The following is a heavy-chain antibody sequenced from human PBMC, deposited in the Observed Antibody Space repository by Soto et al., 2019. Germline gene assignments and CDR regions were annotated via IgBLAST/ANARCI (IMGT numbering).Heavy chain of an antibody. V-gene: IGHV1-69*05. CDR1: GGTFSSYA. CDR2: IIPIFGTA. Sequence: SVKVSCKASGGTFSSYAISWVRQAPGQGLEWMGGIIPIFGTANYAQKFQGRVTMTTNASTSTAYMELSSLRSEDTAVYYCASFYGSGWYNWFDPWGHGTLVTVSS. J-gene: IGHJ5*02. D-gene: IGHD6-19*01. CDR3: ASFYGSGWYNWFDP.